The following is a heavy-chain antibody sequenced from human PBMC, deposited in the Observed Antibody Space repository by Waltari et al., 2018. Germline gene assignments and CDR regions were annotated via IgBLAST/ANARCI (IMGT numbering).Heavy chain of an antibody. V-gene: IGHV3-23*01. J-gene: IGHJ6*02. CDR3: ARPDLRTRYYGMDV. D-gene: IGHD2-2*01. Sequence: EVQLLESGGGLVQPGGSLRLSCAASGFTFSSYAMSWVRQAPGRGVGGVPCSSGSGGSRYYADSVKGRFTISRYNSKNTLYLQMNSLRAEDTAVYYCARPDLRTRYYGMDVWGQGTMVTVSS. CDR1: GFTFSSYA. CDR2: SSGSGGSR.